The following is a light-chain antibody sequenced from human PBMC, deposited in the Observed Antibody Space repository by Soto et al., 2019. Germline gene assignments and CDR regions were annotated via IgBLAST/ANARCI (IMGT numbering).Light chain of an antibody. Sequence: DIVMTQTQLSLSVTTGQPASISCKSSESLLHSDGKTYFYWYMQKPGQPPRPLIYEVSKRFSGVPDRFSGSVSGTDFTFTIRRLQPEDIATYYGQQYENLLTWTFGQWTKVDIK. CDR3: QQYENLLTWT. J-gene: IGKJ1*01. V-gene: IGKV2D-29*01. CDR2: EVS. CDR1: ESLLHSDGKTY.